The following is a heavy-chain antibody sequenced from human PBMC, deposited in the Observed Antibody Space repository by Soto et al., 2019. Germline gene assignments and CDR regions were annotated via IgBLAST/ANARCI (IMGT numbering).Heavy chain of an antibody. J-gene: IGHJ3*02. CDR2: ISGSGGST. D-gene: IGHD2-2*03. V-gene: IGHV3-23*01. CDR1: GFTFSSYA. CDR3: ANGPTLDIVVVPAAPNAFDI. Sequence: GGSLRLSCAASGFTFSSYAMSWVRQAPGKGLEWVSAISGSGGSTYYADSVKGRFTISRDNSKNTLYLQMNSLRAEDTAVYYCANGPTLDIVVVPAAPNAFDIWGQGTMVTVSS.